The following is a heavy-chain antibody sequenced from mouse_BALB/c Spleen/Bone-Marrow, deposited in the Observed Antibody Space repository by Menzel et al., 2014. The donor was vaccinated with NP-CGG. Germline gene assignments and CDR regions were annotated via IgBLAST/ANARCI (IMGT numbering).Heavy chain of an antibody. D-gene: IGHD1-1*01. Sequence: LQESGSELARPGASVKLSCKASGYKFTSYWMHWVKQRPGQGLEWIGNIYPGSGSTNYDEKFKSKATLTVDTSSSTAYMQLSSLTSEDSAVYYWTSYGSWFAYWGQWTLCSVSA. CDR1: GYKFTSYW. J-gene: IGHJ3*01. CDR3: TSYGSWFAY. V-gene: IGHV1S22*01. CDR2: IYPGSGST.